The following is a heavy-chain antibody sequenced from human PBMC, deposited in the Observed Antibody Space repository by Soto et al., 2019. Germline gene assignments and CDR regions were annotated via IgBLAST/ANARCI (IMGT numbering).Heavy chain of an antibody. Sequence: PSETLSLTCTVSGGSISSSSYYWGWIRQPPGKGLEWIGSIYYSGSTYYNPSLKSRVTISVDTSKNQFSLKLSSVTAADTAVYYCARLTVQDGYYYYGMDVWGQGTTVTVSS. J-gene: IGHJ6*02. D-gene: IGHD4-4*01. CDR2: IYYSGST. CDR1: GGSISSSSYY. V-gene: IGHV4-39*01. CDR3: ARLTVQDGYYYYGMDV.